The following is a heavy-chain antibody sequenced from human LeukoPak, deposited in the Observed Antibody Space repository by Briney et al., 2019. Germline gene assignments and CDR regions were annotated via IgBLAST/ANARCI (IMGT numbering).Heavy chain of an antibody. J-gene: IGHJ5*02. Sequence: SETLSLTCTVSGGSISSGDYYWSWIRQPPGKGLEWIAYMYYSGSTYYNPSRKSRVTMSADTSKNQLSLKLSSVTAADTAVYYCARPYYYDSRIDPWGQGILVTVSS. CDR3: ARPYYYDSRIDP. V-gene: IGHV4-30-4*01. CDR1: GGSISSGDYY. D-gene: IGHD3-22*01. CDR2: MYYSGST.